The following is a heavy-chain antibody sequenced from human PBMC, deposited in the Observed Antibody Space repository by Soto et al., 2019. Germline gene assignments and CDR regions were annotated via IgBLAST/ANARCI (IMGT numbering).Heavy chain of an antibody. V-gene: IGHV3-11*01. CDR2: ISSSGSTI. CDR1: GFTFSDYY. D-gene: IGHD6-19*01. J-gene: IGHJ4*02. Sequence: LRLSCAASGFTFSDYYMSWIRQAPGKGLEWVSYISSSGSTIYYADSVKGRFTISRDNAKNSLYLQMNSLRAEDMAVYYCASAVTGYSSGWYIGGDYWGQGTLVTVSS. CDR3: ASAVTGYSSGWYIGGDY.